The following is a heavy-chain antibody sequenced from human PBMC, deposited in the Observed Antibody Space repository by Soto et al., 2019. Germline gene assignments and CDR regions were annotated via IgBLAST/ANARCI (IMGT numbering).Heavy chain of an antibody. J-gene: IGHJ4*02. CDR3: PNSWIQILEVRDY. V-gene: IGHV3-23*01. D-gene: IGHD3-3*01. CDR1: GFTFSSYA. CDR2: ISGSGGST. Sequence: EVQLLESGGGLVQPGGSLRLSCAASGFTFSSYAMSWVRQAPGKGLEWVSAISGSGGSTYYAAAVKGRFTIPRDNSKNTLYLHTNSLRAEDTAVYYCPNSWIQILEVRDYWGQGTLVTVS.